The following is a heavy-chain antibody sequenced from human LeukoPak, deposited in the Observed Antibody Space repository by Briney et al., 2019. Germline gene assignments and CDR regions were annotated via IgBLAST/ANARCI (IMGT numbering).Heavy chain of an antibody. CDR2: ISGSGGST. CDR1: GFTFSDYY. Sequence: PGGSLRLSCAASGFTFSDYYMSWIRQAPGKGLEWVSAISGSGGSTYYADSVKGRFTISRDNSKNTLYLQMNSLRAEDTAVYYCAKDRWNDGGDWFGPWGQGTLVTVSS. J-gene: IGHJ5*02. V-gene: IGHV3-23*01. CDR3: AKDRWNDGGDWFGP. D-gene: IGHD1-1*01.